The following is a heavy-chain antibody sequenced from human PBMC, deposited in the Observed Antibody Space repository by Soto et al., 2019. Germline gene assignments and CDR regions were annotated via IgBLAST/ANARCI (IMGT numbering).Heavy chain of an antibody. CDR3: ARVWGRKSRARSETYFDS. CDR1: GVSISSGGYS. D-gene: IGHD3-16*01. J-gene: IGHJ4*02. CDR2: IYHSGST. V-gene: IGHV4-30-2*01. Sequence: TLSITCAVSGVSISSGGYSWSWIRQPPGKGLEWIGYIYHSGSTYYNPSLKSRVTISVDRSKNQFSLKLSSVTAADTAVYYCARVWGRKSRARSETYFDSWGQGTLVTVSS.